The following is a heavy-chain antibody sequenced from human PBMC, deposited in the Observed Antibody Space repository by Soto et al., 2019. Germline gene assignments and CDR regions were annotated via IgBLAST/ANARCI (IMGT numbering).Heavy chain of an antibody. V-gene: IGHV1-18*01. CDR2: ISAYNGNT. D-gene: IGHD2-2*01. Sequence: QVQLVQXGAEVKKPGASVKVSCKASGYTFTSYGISWVRQAPGQGLEWMGWISAYNGNTNYAQKLQGRVTMTTNTSTSTAYMELRSLRSDDTAVYYCAREGYCISASCRHYDYYGMDVWGQGTTVTVSS. CDR3: AREGYCISASCRHYDYYGMDV. J-gene: IGHJ6*02. CDR1: GYTFTSYG.